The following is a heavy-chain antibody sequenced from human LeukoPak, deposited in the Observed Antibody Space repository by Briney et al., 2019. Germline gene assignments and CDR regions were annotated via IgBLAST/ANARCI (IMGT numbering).Heavy chain of an antibody. CDR3: ARGAVAEFDY. V-gene: IGHV6-1*01. CDR2: TYYRYKWYY. CDR1: VDSVSSKIVA. Sequence: SQTLSLTCAISVDSVSSKIVAWNWIRQSPSRGLEWLGRTYYRYKWYYDYAVSMKSRITINPDTSKNQFSLQLNSVTPEDTAVYYCARGAVAEFDYWGQGTLVTVSS. J-gene: IGHJ4*02. D-gene: IGHD6-19*01.